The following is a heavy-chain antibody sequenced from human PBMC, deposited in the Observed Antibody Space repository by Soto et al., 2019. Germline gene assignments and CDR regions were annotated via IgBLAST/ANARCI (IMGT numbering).Heavy chain of an antibody. V-gene: IGHV3-23*01. J-gene: IGHJ4*02. CDR2: INTLGETK. CDR3: ARRQDHRLPGGYDY. CDR1: GFTFNNHA. D-gene: IGHD3-16*01. Sequence: GGSLRLSCAASGFTFNNHAMSWVRQAPGKGLEWVSGINTLGETKHYADFAKGRFIISRDNSKNMLYLQMNSLRAGDTALYFCARRQDHRLPGGYDYWGQGILVTVSS.